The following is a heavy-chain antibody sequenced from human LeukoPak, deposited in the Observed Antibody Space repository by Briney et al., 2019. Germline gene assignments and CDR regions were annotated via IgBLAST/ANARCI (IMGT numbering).Heavy chain of an antibody. CDR3: ARQAVAGTSYYYYYMDV. J-gene: IGHJ6*03. D-gene: IGHD6-19*01. CDR1: GFTFSSYA. CDR2: ISSNGGST. Sequence: GGSLRLSCAASGFTFSSYAMHWVRQAPGKGLEYVSAISSNGGSTYYANSVKGRFTISRDNSKNTLYLQMGSLRAEDMAVYYCARQAVAGTSYYYYYMDVWGKGTTVIVSS. V-gene: IGHV3-64*01.